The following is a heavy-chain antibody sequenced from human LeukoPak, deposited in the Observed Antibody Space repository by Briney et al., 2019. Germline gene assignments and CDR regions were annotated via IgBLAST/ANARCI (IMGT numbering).Heavy chain of an antibody. D-gene: IGHD3-9*01. CDR3: ARDHPVADWAPDI. V-gene: IGHV4-59*13. CDR1: GGSISSYS. CDR2: IDYSGSS. J-gene: IGHJ3*02. Sequence: SDTLSLTCSVSGGSISSYSWTWIRQPPGKGLEWIGFIDYSGSSNYNPSLKSRVTISADPSTNHFSLNLTSVTAADTAVYLCARDHPVADWAPDIWGRGTMVTVSS.